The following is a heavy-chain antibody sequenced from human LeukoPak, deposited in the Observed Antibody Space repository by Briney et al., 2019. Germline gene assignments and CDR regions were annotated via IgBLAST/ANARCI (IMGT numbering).Heavy chain of an antibody. CDR3: ARVGYSYVINDWSRTGLGAYPTKYYYHMDV. Sequence: SETLSLTCAVYGGSFSGYYWSWIREPPGKGAEWSGEINHSVSTNYNPSLQSRVTISVDTSKNQFSLKLSSVTAADTAVYFCARVGYSYVINDWSRTGLGAYPTKYYYHMDVWGKGTTVTVSS. V-gene: IGHV4-34*01. CDR1: GGSFSGYY. CDR2: INHSVST. J-gene: IGHJ6*03. D-gene: IGHD5-18*01.